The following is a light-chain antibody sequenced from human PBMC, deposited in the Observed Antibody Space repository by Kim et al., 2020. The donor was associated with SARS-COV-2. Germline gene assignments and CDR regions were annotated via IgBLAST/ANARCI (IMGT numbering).Light chain of an antibody. J-gene: IGLJ3*02. CDR3: ASWDDSLGGRV. Sequence: QSVLTQPPSVSGTPGQRVTISCSGSRSNIGSNTVNWFQQFPGTAPKLLIFSNNRRPAGVPDRFSGSKSGTSASLAVSGLQSDDEGDYYCASWDDSLGGRVFGGGTQLTVL. V-gene: IGLV1-44*01. CDR2: SNN. CDR1: RSNIGSNT.